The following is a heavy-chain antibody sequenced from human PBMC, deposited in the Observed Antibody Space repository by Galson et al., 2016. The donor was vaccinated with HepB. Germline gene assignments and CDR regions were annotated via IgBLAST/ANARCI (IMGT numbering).Heavy chain of an antibody. CDR3: ARDKGWEIPETFDY. D-gene: IGHD1-26*01. CDR1: GFTFGSYE. Sequence: SLRLSCATSGFTFGSYEMHWVRQPPGKGLEWVAIISFDGSGEKYADSVKGRFTISRDNPKNTLFPQMNSLRAEDTAVYYCARDKGWEIPETFDYWGQGALVTVSS. CDR2: ISFDGSGE. J-gene: IGHJ4*02. V-gene: IGHV3-30*03.